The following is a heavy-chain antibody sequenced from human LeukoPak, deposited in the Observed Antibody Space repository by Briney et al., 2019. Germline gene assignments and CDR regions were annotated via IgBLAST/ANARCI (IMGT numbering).Heavy chain of an antibody. Sequence: PGGSLRLSCAASGFTFSSYAMSWVRQAPGKGLEWVSAISGSGGSTYYADSVKGRFTISRDNSKNTLYLQMNSLRAEDTAVYYCTKTTAAGPFLGHEFDYWGQGTLVTVSS. V-gene: IGHV3-23*01. J-gene: IGHJ4*02. CDR2: ISGSGGST. D-gene: IGHD6-13*01. CDR1: GFTFSSYA. CDR3: TKTTAAGPFLGHEFDY.